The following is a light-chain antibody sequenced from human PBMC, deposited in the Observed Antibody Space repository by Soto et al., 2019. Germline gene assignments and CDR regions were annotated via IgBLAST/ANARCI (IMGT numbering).Light chain of an antibody. Sequence: AIQMTQSPSSLSASVGDRVTITCRASQGIRNDLGWYQQRPGKAPKLLIYATSNLQSGVPSRFSGSGSGTDFTLTISSLQPEDFATYYCLQDYNYPRTFGQGTKVEIE. CDR2: ATS. V-gene: IGKV1-6*01. CDR1: QGIRND. CDR3: LQDYNYPRT. J-gene: IGKJ1*01.